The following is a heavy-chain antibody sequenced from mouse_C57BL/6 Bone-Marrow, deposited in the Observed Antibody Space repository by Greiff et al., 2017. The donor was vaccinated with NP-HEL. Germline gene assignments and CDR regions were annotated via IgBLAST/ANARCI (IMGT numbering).Heavy chain of an antibody. V-gene: IGHV1-39*01. Sequence: EVKLMESGPELVKPGASVKISCKASGYSFTDYNMNWVKQSTGKSLEWIGVINPNYGTTSYNQKFKGKATLTVDQSSSTAYMQLNSLTSEDSAVYYCARKGFSYYYAMDYWGQGTSGTVSS. CDR1: GYSFTDYN. CDR2: INPNYGTT. CDR3: ARKGFSYYYAMDY. J-gene: IGHJ4*01.